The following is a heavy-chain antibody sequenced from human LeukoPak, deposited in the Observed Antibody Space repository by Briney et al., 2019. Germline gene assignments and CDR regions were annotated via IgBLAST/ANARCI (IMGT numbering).Heavy chain of an antibody. D-gene: IGHD5-12*01. CDR3: ARDIGGFYRGYGDS. CDR2: IWYDGSNK. CDR1: GFTFRNHG. Sequence: GGSLRLSCAASGFTFRNHGMYWVRQAPGKGLEWVAVIWYDGSNKYYGDSVKGRFTISRDNSKNTLYLQMNSLRVEDTAVYYCARDIGGFYRGYGDSWGQGTLVTVSS. J-gene: IGHJ4*02. V-gene: IGHV3-33*01.